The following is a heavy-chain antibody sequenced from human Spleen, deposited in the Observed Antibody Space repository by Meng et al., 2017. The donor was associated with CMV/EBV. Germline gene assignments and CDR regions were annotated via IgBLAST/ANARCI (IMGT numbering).Heavy chain of an antibody. Sequence: SETLSLTCTVSGGSISSSSYYWGWIRQPPGKGLEWIGSIYYSGSTYYNPSLKSRVTISVDTSKNQFSLKLSSVTAADTAVYYCARDAGSYGMDVWGQGTTVTVSS. V-gene: IGHV4-39*07. CDR2: IYYSGST. J-gene: IGHJ6*02. D-gene: IGHD2-15*01. CDR3: ARDAGSYGMDV. CDR1: GGSISSSSYY.